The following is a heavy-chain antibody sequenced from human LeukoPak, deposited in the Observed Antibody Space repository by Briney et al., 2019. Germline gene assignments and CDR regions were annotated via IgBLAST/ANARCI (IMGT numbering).Heavy chain of an antibody. Sequence: GGSLRLSCAASGFTVSSNYMSWVRQAPGKGLEWVSVIYSGGSTYYADSVKGRFTISRDNSKNTLYLQMNSLRAEDTAVYYCASGARATDYFQHWGQGTLVTVSS. V-gene: IGHV3-53*01. CDR1: GFTVSSNY. CDR3: ASGARATDYFQH. J-gene: IGHJ1*01. CDR2: IYSGGST.